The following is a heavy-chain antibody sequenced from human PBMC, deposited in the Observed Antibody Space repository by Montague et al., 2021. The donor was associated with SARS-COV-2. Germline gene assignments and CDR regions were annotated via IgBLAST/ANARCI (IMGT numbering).Heavy chain of an antibody. V-gene: IGHV4-39*01. Sequence: SETLSLTCTVSGGSVSSDTHNWAWIRQPPGKGLEWIATIFYKGNTYYNPSLRSRFTISINTSKNQFFLRVASVTAADTAVYYCARVPNGRTDNWGPGALVTVSP. CDR1: GGSVSSDTHN. CDR2: IFYKGNT. CDR3: ARVPNGRTDN. J-gene: IGHJ4*02. D-gene: IGHD2-8*01.